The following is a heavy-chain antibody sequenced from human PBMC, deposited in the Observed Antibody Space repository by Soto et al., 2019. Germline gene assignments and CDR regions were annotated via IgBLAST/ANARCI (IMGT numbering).Heavy chain of an antibody. V-gene: IGHV4-31*02. D-gene: IGHD1-1*01. CDR1: GDSIGSGEFY. J-gene: IGHJ1*01. Sequence: QVLLQESGPGLVKPSQTLSLTCNVSGDSIGSGEFYWNWIRQRPGKGLEWVGYIYYSGSTFYNPSHRSRVTISVDTSKNQFSLKLTSVTAADTAVYYCARGEYNHGAGGEYFQHWGQGTLVTVSS. CDR3: ARGEYNHGAGGEYFQH. CDR2: IYYSGST.